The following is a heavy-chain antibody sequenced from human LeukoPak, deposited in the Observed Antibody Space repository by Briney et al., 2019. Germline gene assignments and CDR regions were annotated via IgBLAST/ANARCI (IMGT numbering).Heavy chain of an antibody. J-gene: IGHJ6*02. CDR2: ISYDGSNK. CDR3: ARELHTSWYGMDV. V-gene: IGHV3-30-3*01. D-gene: IGHD2-2*01. Sequence: PGRSLRLSCAASGFTFSSYAMHWVRQAPGKGLEWVTFISYDGSNKYYADSVKGRFTISRDNSKNTLYLQMNSLRAEDTAVYYCARELHTSWYGMDVWGQGTTVTVSS. CDR1: GFTFSSYA.